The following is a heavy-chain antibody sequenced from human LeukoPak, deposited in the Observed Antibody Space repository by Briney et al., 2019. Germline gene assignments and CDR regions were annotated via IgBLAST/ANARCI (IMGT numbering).Heavy chain of an antibody. V-gene: IGHV1-18*01. CDR3: ARDGYYDILTGTDF. J-gene: IGHJ4*02. Sequence: ASVKVSCKTSGYFFPSYGISWVRQAPGQGLEWIGWITPSNGNTHYAQNFQGRVTVTTDTSTSTVYMELGSLRSDDTAVYCCARDGYYDILTGTDFWGQGTLVTVSS. CDR1: GYFFPSYG. CDR2: ITPSNGNT. D-gene: IGHD3-9*01.